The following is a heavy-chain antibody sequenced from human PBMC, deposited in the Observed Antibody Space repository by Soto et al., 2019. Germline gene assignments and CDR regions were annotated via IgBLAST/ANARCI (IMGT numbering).Heavy chain of an antibody. Sequence: PGGSLRLSCAASGFTFSSYGMHWVRQAPGKGLGWVAVIWYDGSNKYYADSVKGRFTISRDNSKNTLYLQMNSLRAEDTAVYYCARDSSSSCVDYWGQGTLVTVSS. CDR3: ARDSSSSCVDY. D-gene: IGHD6-6*01. CDR1: GFTFSSYG. CDR2: IWYDGSNK. J-gene: IGHJ4*02. V-gene: IGHV3-33*01.